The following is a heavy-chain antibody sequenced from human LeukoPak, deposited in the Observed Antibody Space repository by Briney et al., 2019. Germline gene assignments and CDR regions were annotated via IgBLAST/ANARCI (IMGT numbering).Heavy chain of an antibody. CDR2: VYDAGDT. Sequence: PSETLSLTCTVSGTSISRTCWSWLPQPPGRGLEAVVYVYDAGDTNYTPSLNSRVTMSLDTSKNQFSLTLSTVTAADTAIYYCARRATSANYQRLHFDSWGQGNLVTV. CDR3: ARRATSANYQRLHFDS. V-gene: IGHV4-59*08. J-gene: IGHJ4*01. CDR1: GTSISRTC. D-gene: IGHD6-25*01.